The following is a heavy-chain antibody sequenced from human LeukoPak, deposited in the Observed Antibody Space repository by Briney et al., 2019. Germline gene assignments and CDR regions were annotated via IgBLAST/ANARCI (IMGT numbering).Heavy chain of an antibody. Sequence: PGGSLRLSCAVSGFTFSDYYMSWIRQAPGRGLEWVSYISGSGNTVYYADSVRGRFTVSRDNAKNSLYLQMNSLRADDTAVFYCARGSGSYRNDYWGQGTLVTVSS. V-gene: IGHV3-11*04. CDR1: GFTFSDYY. CDR3: ARGSGSYRNDY. CDR2: ISGSGNTV. J-gene: IGHJ4*02. D-gene: IGHD1-26*01.